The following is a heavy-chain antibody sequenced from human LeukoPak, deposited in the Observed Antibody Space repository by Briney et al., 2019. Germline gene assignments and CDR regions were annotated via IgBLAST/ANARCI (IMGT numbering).Heavy chain of an antibody. CDR2: INPNSGGT. J-gene: IGHJ4*02. D-gene: IGHD2-21*01. Sequence: VASVKVSCKASGYSFTGYYMHWVRQAPGQGLEWMGWINPNSGGTNYAQKFQGRVTMTRDTSISTAYMELSRMRSDDTAVYYCASVPCGGDCYWYYFDYWGQGTLVTVSS. CDR1: GYSFTGYY. CDR3: ASVPCGGDCYWYYFDY. V-gene: IGHV1-2*02.